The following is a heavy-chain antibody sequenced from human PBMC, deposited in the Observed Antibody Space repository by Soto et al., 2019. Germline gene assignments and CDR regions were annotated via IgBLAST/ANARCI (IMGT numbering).Heavy chain of an antibody. CDR2: ISASSSHK. CDR3: ARLRSDAFDI. Sequence: AQLVESGGRLVKPGESLRLSCVASGFDFSYYTMNWVRQAPGKGLEWVSAISASSSHKYSADSVRGRFTFSRDNANNSLYLQMNNLRVEDTAVYYCARLRSDAFDIWGQGTLVTVSS. D-gene: IGHD4-17*01. V-gene: IGHV3-21*02. J-gene: IGHJ3*02. CDR1: GFDFSYYT.